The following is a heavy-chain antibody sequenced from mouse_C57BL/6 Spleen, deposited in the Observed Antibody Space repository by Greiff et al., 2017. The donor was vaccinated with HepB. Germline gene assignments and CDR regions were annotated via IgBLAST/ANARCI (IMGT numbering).Heavy chain of an antibody. V-gene: IGHV1-82*01. CDR1: GYAFSSSW. D-gene: IGHD1-1*01. CDR2: IYPGDGDT. J-gene: IGHJ2*01. Sequence: QVQLQQSGPELVKPGASVKLSCKASGYAFSSSWMNWVKQRPGKGLEWIGRIYPGDGDTNYNGKFKGKATLTADKSSSTAYMQLSRLTSEDSAVYVCAPTTGPYYFDYWGQGTTLTVSS. CDR3: APTTGPYYFDY.